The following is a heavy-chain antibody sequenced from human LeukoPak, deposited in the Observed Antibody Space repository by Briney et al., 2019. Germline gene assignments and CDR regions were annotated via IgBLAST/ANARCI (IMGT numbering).Heavy chain of an antibody. CDR1: GFTFSSYA. Sequence: PGGSLRLSCSASGFTFSSYAMHWVRQAPGKGLEYVSAISSNGGSTYYADSVKGRFTISRDNSKNTLYLQMSSLRAEDTAVYYCVKGDIHLKMAAIRGNLDYWGQGTLVTVSS. J-gene: IGHJ4*02. V-gene: IGHV3-64D*06. CDR3: VKGDIHLKMAAIRGNLDY. D-gene: IGHD5-24*01. CDR2: ISSNGGST.